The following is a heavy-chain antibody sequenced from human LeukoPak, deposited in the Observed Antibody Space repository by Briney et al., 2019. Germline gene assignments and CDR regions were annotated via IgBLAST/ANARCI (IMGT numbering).Heavy chain of an antibody. J-gene: IGHJ4*02. CDR3: ARFRGSGIKYYFDY. D-gene: IGHD3-10*01. Sequence: PSETLSLTCTVSGGSISSYYWSWIRQPPGKGLEWIGYIYYSGSTNYNPSLKSRVTISVDTSKNQFSLKLSSVTAADTAVYYCARFRGSGIKYYFDYWGQGTLVTVSS. CDR2: IYYSGST. CDR1: GGSISSYY. V-gene: IGHV4-59*01.